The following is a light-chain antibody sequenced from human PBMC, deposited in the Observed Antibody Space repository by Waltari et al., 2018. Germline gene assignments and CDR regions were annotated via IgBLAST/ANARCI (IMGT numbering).Light chain of an antibody. J-gene: IGLJ3*02. CDR2: KDT. CDR1: ALPKQF. CDR3: QSRDNNASYWV. V-gene: IGLV3-25*03. Sequence: SSELTQPPSVSVSPGQTARLPCSGDALPKQFAHWYQHKPGRAPMTVIYKDTERPSGIPERFSGSTSGTTVTLTISGVQEEDEAVYYCQSRDNNASYWVLGGGTQLTV.